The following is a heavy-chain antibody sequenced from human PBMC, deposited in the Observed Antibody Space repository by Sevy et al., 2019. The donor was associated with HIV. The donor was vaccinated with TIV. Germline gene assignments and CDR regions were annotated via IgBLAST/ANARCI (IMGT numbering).Heavy chain of an antibody. CDR3: ARDFAAAGTYYFDY. J-gene: IGHJ4*02. D-gene: IGHD6-13*01. CDR1: GFTFNNYA. Sequence: GGSLRLSCAASGFTFNNYAMHWVRQAPGKGLEWVAVISYDGSNKYYADSVKGRFTISRDNSKNTLYLQMNSLRAEDTAVYYCARDFAAAGTYYFDYWGQRTLVTVSS. CDR2: ISYDGSNK. V-gene: IGHV3-30-3*01.